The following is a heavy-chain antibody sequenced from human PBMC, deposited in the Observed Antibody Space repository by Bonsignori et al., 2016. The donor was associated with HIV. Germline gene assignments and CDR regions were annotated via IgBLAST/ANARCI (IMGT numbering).Heavy chain of an antibody. CDR3: ARSDYGDIYYFDY. J-gene: IGHJ4*02. CDR2: IYPGDSDT. V-gene: IGHV5-51*01. D-gene: IGHD4-17*01. Sequence: VRQMPGKGLEWMGIIYPGDSDTRYSPSFQGQVTISADKSISTAYLQWSSLKASDTAMYYCARSDYGDIYYFDYWGQGTLVTVSS.